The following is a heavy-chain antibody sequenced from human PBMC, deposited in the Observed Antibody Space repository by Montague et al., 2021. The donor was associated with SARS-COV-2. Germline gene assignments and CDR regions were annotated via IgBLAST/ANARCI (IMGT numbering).Heavy chain of an antibody. J-gene: IGHJ4*02. V-gene: IGHV4-59*01. CDR3: ARAPVAHITIFGVVTSFDY. Sequence: ETLSLTCTVYGGSISSYYWSWIRQPPGKGLEWIGYIYYSGSTNYNPSLKSRVTISVDTSKNQFSLKLSSVTAADTAVYYCARAPVAHITIFGVVTSFDYWGQGTLVTVSS. D-gene: IGHD3-3*01. CDR2: IYYSGST. CDR1: GGSISSYY.